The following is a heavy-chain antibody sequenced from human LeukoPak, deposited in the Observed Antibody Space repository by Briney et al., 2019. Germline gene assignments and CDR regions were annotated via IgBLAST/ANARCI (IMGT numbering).Heavy chain of an antibody. CDR3: ARTQQLVLRSPLDP. CDR1: GYTFTNYD. CDR2: MNPYSANT. V-gene: IGHV1-8*03. J-gene: IGHJ5*02. Sequence: ASVKLSCKASGYTFTNYDIHWVRQATGQGLEWMGWMNPYSANTGYAQYFQGRITITRNTSISTAYMELNSLRSEDTAVYYCARTQQLVLRSPLDPWGQGTLVTVSS. D-gene: IGHD6-13*01.